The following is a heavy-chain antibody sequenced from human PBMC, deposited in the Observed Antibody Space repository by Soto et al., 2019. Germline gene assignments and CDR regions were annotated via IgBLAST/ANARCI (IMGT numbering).Heavy chain of an antibody. D-gene: IGHD3-16*01. Sequence: TSQTLSLTCSVSGRSMSSNYWSWIRQSPDKGLDWLGYVFYGGTDYNPSLEGRVTMSVETSKSQFSLKLTSVTAADTAVYYCASDRGAFYFDSWGQGLLVTVSS. CDR3: ASDRGAFYFDS. J-gene: IGHJ4*02. CDR1: GRSMSSNY. CDR2: VFYGGT. V-gene: IGHV4-59*01.